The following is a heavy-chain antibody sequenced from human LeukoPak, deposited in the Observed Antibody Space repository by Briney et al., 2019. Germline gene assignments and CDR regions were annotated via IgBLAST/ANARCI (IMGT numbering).Heavy chain of an antibody. CDR3: ARNGGTRAHPYYYYYYMDV. CDR1: GGSISSGSYY. J-gene: IGHJ6*03. CDR2: IYTSGST. V-gene: IGHV4-61*02. D-gene: IGHD3-16*01. Sequence: SETLSLTCSVSGGSISSGSYYWSWIRQPAGKGLEWIGRIYTSGSTNYNPSLKSRVTISVDTSKNQFSLKLSSVTAADTAVYYCARNGGTRAHPYYYYYYMDVWGKGTTVTISS.